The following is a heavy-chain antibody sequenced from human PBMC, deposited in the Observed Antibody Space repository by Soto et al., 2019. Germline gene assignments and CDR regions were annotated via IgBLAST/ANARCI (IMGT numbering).Heavy chain of an antibody. CDR1: GVTFSTYG. Sequence: GGSLRLSCAASGVTFSTYGMHWVRQAPGKGLEWVAVIWYDGSNKYYADSVNGRFTISRDNSKNTLYLQMNSLRAEDTAVYYCARFGVANNYYYYMDVWGKGTTVTVSS. V-gene: IGHV3-33*01. D-gene: IGHD3-3*01. J-gene: IGHJ6*03. CDR2: IWYDGSNK. CDR3: ARFGVANNYYYYMDV.